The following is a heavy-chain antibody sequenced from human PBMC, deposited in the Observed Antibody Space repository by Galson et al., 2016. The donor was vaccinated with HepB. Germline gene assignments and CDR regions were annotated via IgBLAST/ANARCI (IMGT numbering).Heavy chain of an antibody. J-gene: IGHJ4*02. V-gene: IGHV3-30*18. CDR3: AKNDILAGYSAFDY. D-gene: IGHD3-9*01. Sequence: SLRLSCAASEFTFSNYAMHWVRQAPGKGLEWVAVISYDGSHKYYAASVKGRFTISRDNSKNTLSLQMNSLRAEDTAVYYCAKNDILAGYSAFDYWGQGTLVTASS. CDR2: ISYDGSHK. CDR1: EFTFSNYA.